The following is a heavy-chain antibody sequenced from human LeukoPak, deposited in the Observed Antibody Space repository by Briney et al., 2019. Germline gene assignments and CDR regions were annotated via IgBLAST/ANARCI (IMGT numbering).Heavy chain of an antibody. V-gene: IGHV3-23*01. Sequence: GGSLRLSCAASGFTFSSYAMSWVRQAPGKGLEWVSAISGSGGSTYYADSVKGRFTISRDNSKNTLYLQMNSLRAEDTAVYYCAKDGLRERYYYDSSGYYYDYYYYGMDVWGQGTTVTVSS. J-gene: IGHJ6*02. CDR3: AKDGLRERYYYDSSGYYYDYYYYGMDV. D-gene: IGHD3-22*01. CDR1: GFTFSSYA. CDR2: ISGSGGST.